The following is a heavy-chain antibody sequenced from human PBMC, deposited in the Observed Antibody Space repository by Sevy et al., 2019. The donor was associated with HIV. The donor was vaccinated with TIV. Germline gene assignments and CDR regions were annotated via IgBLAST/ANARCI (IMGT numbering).Heavy chain of an antibody. D-gene: IGHD3-3*01. CDR1: GYTFTSYD. CDR2: MNPNSGNT. J-gene: IGHJ6*02. CDR3: ARVTMYYDFWSGYYTIHYGMDV. V-gene: IGHV1-8*01. Sequence: ASVKVSCKASGYTFTSYDINWVRQATGQGLEWMGWMNPNSGNTGYAQKFQGRVTMTRNTSISPANMERSSLRSKDTAVYYCARVTMYYDFWSGYYTIHYGMDVWGQGTTVTVSS.